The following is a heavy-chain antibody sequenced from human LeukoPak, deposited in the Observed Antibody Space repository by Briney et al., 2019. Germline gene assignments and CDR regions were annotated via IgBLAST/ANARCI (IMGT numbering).Heavy chain of an antibody. CDR3: VYYTIYGVVRWFDP. J-gene: IGHJ5*02. CDR1: GFTFGSYA. CDR2: ISGSSDNI. Sequence: PGGSLRLSCAASGFTFGSYAMSWVRQAPGKGLEWVSSISGSSDNIYYADSVKGRFTISGDYSTNTLYLEMNSLRTEDTALYYCVYYTIYGVVRWFDPWGQGTLVTVSS. V-gene: IGHV3-23*01. D-gene: IGHD3-3*01.